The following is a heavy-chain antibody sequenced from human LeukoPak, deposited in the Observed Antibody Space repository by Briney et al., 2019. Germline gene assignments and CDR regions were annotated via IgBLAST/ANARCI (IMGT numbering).Heavy chain of an antibody. CDR1: GYTFSGYY. J-gene: IGHJ4*02. D-gene: IGHD3-16*01. CDR2: INPNSGGT. Sequence: ASVKVSCKASGYTFSGYYMHWVRQAPGQGLEWMGWINPNSGGTKYVQKFQGRVTMTKDTSISTAYMELSRLRSDDTAVYYCASGSLASYFDHWGQGTLVTVSS. V-gene: IGHV1-2*02. CDR3: ASGSLASYFDH.